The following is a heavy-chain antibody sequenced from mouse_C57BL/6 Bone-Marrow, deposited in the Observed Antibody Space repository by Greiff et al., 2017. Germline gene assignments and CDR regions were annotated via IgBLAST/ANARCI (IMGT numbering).Heavy chain of an antibody. V-gene: IGHV5-6*01. CDR1: GFTFSSYG. J-gene: IGHJ4*01. Sequence: EVQGVESGGDLVKPGGSLKLSCAASGFTFSSYGMSWVRQTPDKRLEWVATISSGGSYTYYPDSVKGRFTISRDNAKNTLYLQMSSLKSEDTAMYYCARPHYYYEAYYAMDYWGQGTSVTVSS. CDR2: ISSGGSYT. CDR3: ARPHYYYEAYYAMDY. D-gene: IGHD1-1*01.